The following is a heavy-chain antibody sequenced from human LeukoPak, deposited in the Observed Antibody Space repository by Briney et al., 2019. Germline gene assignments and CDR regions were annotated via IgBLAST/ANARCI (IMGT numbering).Heavy chain of an antibody. Sequence: SETLSLTCTVSGGSISSGGYYWSWIRQHPGKGLEWIGYIYYSGSTYYNPSLKSRVTISVDTSKNQFSLKLSSVTAADTAVYYCAREIGYYGSGTILGAFDIWGQGTMVTASS. D-gene: IGHD3-10*01. CDR1: GGSISSGGYY. V-gene: IGHV4-61*08. CDR2: IYYSGST. J-gene: IGHJ3*02. CDR3: AREIGYYGSGTILGAFDI.